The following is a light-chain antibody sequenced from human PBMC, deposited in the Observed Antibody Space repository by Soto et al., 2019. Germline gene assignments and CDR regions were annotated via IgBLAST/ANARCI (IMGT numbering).Light chain of an antibody. CDR1: QNINNW. CDR2: KAS. J-gene: IGKJ5*01. CDR3: QQYSSAQIT. Sequence: DIQMTQSPSTLSASVGDRVTFTCRASQNINNWLAWYQQKPGQAPKLLVYKASSLESGVPSSFSGTGSGTEFTLTISSVQPDDFATYFCQQYSSAQITFGQGTRLEIK. V-gene: IGKV1-5*03.